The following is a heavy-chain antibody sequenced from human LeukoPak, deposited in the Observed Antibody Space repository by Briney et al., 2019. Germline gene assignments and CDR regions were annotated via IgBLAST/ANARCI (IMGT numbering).Heavy chain of an antibody. CDR2: FYRGDSR. V-gene: IGHV3-53*01. CDR1: GFSVTSTY. CDR3: ANGAAAGTPTMGDY. D-gene: IGHD6-13*01. J-gene: IGHJ4*02. Sequence: PGGSLRLSCAASGFSVTSTYMTWIRQAPGKGLEWVSIFYRGDSRRYADSVKGRFTISRDNSKNTLSPQMNNLRAEDTAVYYCANGAAAGTPTMGDYWGQGTLVTVSS.